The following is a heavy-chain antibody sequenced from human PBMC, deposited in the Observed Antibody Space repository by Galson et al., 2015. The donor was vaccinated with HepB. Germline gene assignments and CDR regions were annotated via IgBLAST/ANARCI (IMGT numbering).Heavy chain of an antibody. CDR2: ISAYSGQT. V-gene: IGHV1-18*01. J-gene: IGHJ6*02. CDR3: VRGSAHSGSYRYDYYYNMDV. Sequence: SVKVSCKASRYTFTSYGISWVRQAPGQGLEWMGWISAYSGQTSYAQTLQGRVTMTTDTFTSTAYMELRSLRPDDTAVYYCVRGSAHSGSYRYDYYYNMDVWGQGTTVTVSS. CDR1: RYTFTSYG. D-gene: IGHD1-26*01.